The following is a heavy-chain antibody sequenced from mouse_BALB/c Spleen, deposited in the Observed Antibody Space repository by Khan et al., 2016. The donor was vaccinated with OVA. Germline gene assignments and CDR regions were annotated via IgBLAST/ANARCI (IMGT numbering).Heavy chain of an antibody. CDR1: GDSITSGY. Sequence: VRLQQSGPSLVKPSQTLSLTCSVTGDSITSGYWNWIRKFPENKLEYMGYIIYTGYTYYNPSLQSRISITRHTSKNQYYLQLNSVTDEDTATYYCARSTYRYAFVYWGQGTLVTVSA. CDR3: ARSTYRYAFVY. J-gene: IGHJ3*01. CDR2: IIYTGYT. V-gene: IGHV3-8*02. D-gene: IGHD2-12*01.